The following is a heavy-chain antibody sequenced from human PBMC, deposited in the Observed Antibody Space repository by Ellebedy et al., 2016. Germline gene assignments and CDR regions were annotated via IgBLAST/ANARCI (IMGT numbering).Heavy chain of an antibody. CDR3: YYGHYSGY. CDR2: ISGGGDAT. V-gene: IGHV3-23*01. Sequence: GGSLRLSXATSGLPFRTFFMSWVRQSPGKGLEWVSTISGGGDATVYADSVKGRFTVSRDNSRNTLFLQMNSLRAEDTAIYYCYYGHYSGYWGQGTLVTVSS. CDR1: GLPFRTFF. D-gene: IGHD4-17*01. J-gene: IGHJ4*02.